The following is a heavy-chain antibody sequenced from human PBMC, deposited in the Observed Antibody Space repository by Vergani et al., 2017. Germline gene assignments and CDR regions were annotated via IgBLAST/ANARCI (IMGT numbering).Heavy chain of an antibody. CDR3: ARARPAYGSGSYYNAPRYFDY. D-gene: IGHD3-10*01. J-gene: IGHJ4*02. V-gene: IGHV4-34*01. CDR1: GGSFSGYY. CDR2: INHSGST. Sequence: QVQLQQWGAGLLKPSETLSLTCAVYGGSFSGYYWSWIRQPPGKGLEWIGEINHSGSTNYNPSLKSRVTISVDTSKNQFYLKLSSVTAAATAVYYCARARPAYGSGSYYNAPRYFDYWGQGTLVTVSS.